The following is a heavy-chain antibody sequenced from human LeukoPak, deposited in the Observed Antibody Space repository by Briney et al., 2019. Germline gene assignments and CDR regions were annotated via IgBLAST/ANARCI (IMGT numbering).Heavy chain of an antibody. CDR1: GVSISSYY. J-gene: IGHJ6*03. CDR2: IYYSGST. V-gene: IGHV4-59*01. Sequence: PSETLSLTCTVSGVSISSYYWSWIRQPPGKGLGWIGYIYYSGSTNYNPSLKSRVTISVDTSKNQFSLKLSSVTAADTAVYYCASISAPLEYYYYMDVWGKGTTVTVSS. CDR3: ASISAPLEYYYYMDV.